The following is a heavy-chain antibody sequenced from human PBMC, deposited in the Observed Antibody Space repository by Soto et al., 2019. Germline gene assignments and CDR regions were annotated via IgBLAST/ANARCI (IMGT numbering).Heavy chain of an antibody. CDR1: GYTLTELS. CDR3: ATVGYCSGGSCYSLYYFDY. V-gene: IGHV1-24*01. D-gene: IGHD2-15*01. Sequence: GASVKVSCKVSGYTLTELSMHWVRQAPGKGLEWMGGFDPEDGETIYAQKFQGRVTMTEDTSTDTAYMELSSLRSEDTAVYYCATVGYCSGGSCYSLYYFDYWGQGTLVTVSS. CDR2: FDPEDGET. J-gene: IGHJ4*02.